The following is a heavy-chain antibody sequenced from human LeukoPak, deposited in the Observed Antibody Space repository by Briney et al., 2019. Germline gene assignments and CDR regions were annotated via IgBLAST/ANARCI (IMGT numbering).Heavy chain of an antibody. V-gene: IGHV3-30*02. CDR2: TRHDGGNQ. CDR3: ATPISAAGTVTPG. CDR1: GFTFSGYG. Sequence: GGSLRLSCAASGFTFSGYGMHWVRQDPGKGLEGVAFTRHDGGNQYYADSVRGRFTIFRDNSKNTLFLQMNSLRVEDTAVYYCATPISAAGTVTPGWGQGTLVTVSS. J-gene: IGHJ4*02. D-gene: IGHD4-17*01.